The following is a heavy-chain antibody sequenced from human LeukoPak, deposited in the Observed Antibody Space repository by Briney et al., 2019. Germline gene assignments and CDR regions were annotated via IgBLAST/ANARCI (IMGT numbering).Heavy chain of an antibody. CDR3: AKDGPHGGDVDVVY. Sequence: GVSLRLSCAASGFTVSSNYMSWVRQAPGKGLEWVSVIYSGGSTYYADSVKGRFTISRDNSKNTLYLQMNSLRAEDTAVYYCAKDGPHGGDVDVVYWGQGTLVTVSS. V-gene: IGHV3-66*01. CDR2: IYSGGST. D-gene: IGHD2-21*02. CDR1: GFTVSSNY. J-gene: IGHJ4*02.